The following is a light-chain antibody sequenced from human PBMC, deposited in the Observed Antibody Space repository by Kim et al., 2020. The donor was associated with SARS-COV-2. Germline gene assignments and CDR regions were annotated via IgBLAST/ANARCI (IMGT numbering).Light chain of an antibody. Sequence: LSPGERATLSCRASQSVSSSYLAWYQQKPGQAPRLLIYGASSRATGIPDRFSGSGSGTDFTLTISRLEPEDFAVYYCQQYGSSPLTFGPGTKWIS. V-gene: IGKV3-20*01. J-gene: IGKJ3*01. CDR3: QQYGSSPLT. CDR2: GAS. CDR1: QSVSSSY.